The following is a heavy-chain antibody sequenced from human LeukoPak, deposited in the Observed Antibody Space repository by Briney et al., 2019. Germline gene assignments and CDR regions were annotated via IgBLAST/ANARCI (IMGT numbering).Heavy chain of an antibody. CDR1: GGSVSSGDYY. D-gene: IGHD5-18*01. J-gene: IGHJ6*02. Sequence: PSETLSLTFTVSGGSVSSGDYYWTWIRQPAGKGLEWIGRIYTSGSTSYSPSLKSRVTISVDTSKNQFSLKLSSVTAADTAVYYCARGGYSLLQGVWGQGTTVTVSS. CDR2: IYTSGST. CDR3: ARGGYSLLQGV. V-gene: IGHV4-61*02.